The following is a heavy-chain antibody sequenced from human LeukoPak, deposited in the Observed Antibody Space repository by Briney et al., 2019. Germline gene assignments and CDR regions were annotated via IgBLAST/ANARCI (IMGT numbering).Heavy chain of an antibody. D-gene: IGHD6-13*01. V-gene: IGHV4-4*07. CDR2: IYTSGST. CDR1: GGSISSYY. J-gene: IGHJ5*02. CDR3: ARGGRIGYSSSWGAFDP. Sequence: SETLSLTCTVSGGSISSYYWSWIRQPAGKGLEWIGRIYTSGSTYYNPSLKSRVTMSVDTSKDQFSLKLSSVTAADTAVYYCARGGRIGYSSSWGAFDPWGQGTLVTVSS.